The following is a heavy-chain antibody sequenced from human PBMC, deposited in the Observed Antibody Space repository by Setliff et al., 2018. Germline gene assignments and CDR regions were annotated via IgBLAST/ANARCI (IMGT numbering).Heavy chain of an antibody. J-gene: IGHJ4*02. CDR3: AREAAAHFPRPYYYDSSGYYYEGYFDY. CDR1: GYTFSSYA. Sequence: SLRLSCVASGYTFSSYAIHWVRQASGKGLEWVALISWDGTKTSYADAVKGRFTISRDNAKNSLYLQMNSLRAEDTAVYYCAREAAAHFPRPYYYDSSGYYYEGYFDYWGQGTLVTVSS. D-gene: IGHD3-22*01. V-gene: IGHV3-30*04. CDR2: ISWDGTKT.